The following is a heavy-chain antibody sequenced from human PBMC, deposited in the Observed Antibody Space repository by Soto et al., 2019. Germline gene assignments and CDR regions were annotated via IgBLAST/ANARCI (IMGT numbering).Heavy chain of an antibody. CDR1: GGSISSGGYS. J-gene: IGHJ6*02. D-gene: IGHD3-22*01. Sequence: QLQLQESGSGLVKPSQTLSLTCAVSGGSISSGGYSWSWIRQPPGKGLEWIGYIYHSGSTYYNPSLKSRVTISVDRSKHQFSLKLSSVPAADTAVYYWAGSGHSDNSGMDVWGQGTTVTVSS. CDR3: AGSGHSDNSGMDV. V-gene: IGHV4-30-2*01. CDR2: IYHSGST.